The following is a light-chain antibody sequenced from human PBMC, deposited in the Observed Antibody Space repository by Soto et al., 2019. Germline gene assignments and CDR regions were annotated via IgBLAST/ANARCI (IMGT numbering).Light chain of an antibody. CDR3: SSYTNINTRACV. CDR1: SGDMGSYNR. J-gene: IGLJ1*01. V-gene: IGLV2-14*01. CDR2: EVT. Sequence: QSALTQPASVSGSPGQSITISCTGTSGDMGSYNRVSWYQQHPGKAPKPIIYEVTDRPSGVSNRCSGSKSGNTASLTISGLQAEDEAEYYCSSYTNINTRACVFGTGTKVTVL.